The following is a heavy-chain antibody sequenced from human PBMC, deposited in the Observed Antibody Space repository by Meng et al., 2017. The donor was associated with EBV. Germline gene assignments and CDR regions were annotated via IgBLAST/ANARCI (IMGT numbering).Heavy chain of an antibody. CDR3: AHSKYYSDSGGYWDYFDD. CDR2: IYWDDAK. J-gene: IGHJ4*02. V-gene: IGHV2-5*02. D-gene: IGHD3-10*01. CDR1: GTSLTTSGVG. Sequence: QTPFKASGPTPVKPPPTLLLPCPFSGTSLTTSGVGVGWIRQPPGKALEWLAVIYWDDAKRYSPSLKNRLTITKDTSKNQVVPTMTNMDPVDTATYFCAHSKYYSDSGGYWDYFDDWGQGTLVTVSS.